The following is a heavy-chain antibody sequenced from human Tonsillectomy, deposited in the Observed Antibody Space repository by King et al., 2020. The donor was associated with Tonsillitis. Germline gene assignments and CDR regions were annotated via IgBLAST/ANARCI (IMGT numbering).Heavy chain of an antibody. D-gene: IGHD2/OR15-2a*01. CDR1: GFSFSSSE. CDR3: ARGNPRISFDY. J-gene: IGHJ4*02. V-gene: IGHV3-48*03. Sequence: VQLVESGGGLVQPGGSLRLSCAASGFSFSSSEMNWVRQAPGKGLEWVSYISSSGSSIYYADSVEGRFTISRDNAKNSLYLQMNLRAEDTAVYYCARGNPRISFDYWGQGTLVTVSS. CDR2: ISSSGSSI.